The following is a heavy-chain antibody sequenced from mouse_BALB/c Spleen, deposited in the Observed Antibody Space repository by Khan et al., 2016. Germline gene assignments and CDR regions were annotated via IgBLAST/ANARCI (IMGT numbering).Heavy chain of an antibody. D-gene: IGHD1-1*01. CDR3: ATSGNYFDY. CDR1: GYSITSDYA. V-gene: IGHV3-2*02. CDR2: ITYSGYT. J-gene: IGHJ2*01. Sequence: EVQLQESGPGLVKPSQSLSLTCTVTGYSITSDYAWNWIRQFPGNKLEWMGYITYSGYTSYSPSLKSRISITRDTSKNQFFLQLNSVTTEDTATYYCATSGNYFDYWGQGTTLTVSS.